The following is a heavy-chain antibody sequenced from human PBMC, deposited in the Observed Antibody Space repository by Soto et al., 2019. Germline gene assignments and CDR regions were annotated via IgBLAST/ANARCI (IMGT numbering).Heavy chain of an antibody. CDR3: ATDRPRRTSGYFFDY. J-gene: IGHJ4*02. V-gene: IGHV3-23*01. CDR1: GFTFSTYA. CDR2: VSASGLNT. Sequence: EVQLLESGGKLVQPGGSLTLSCAASGFTFSTYAMAWVRQAPGKGLEWVSGVSASGLNTDYADPVKGRFSISRDNSKNTVSLHMNSLRAEDTALYYCATDRPRRTSGYFFDYWCPGTPVSVPS. D-gene: IGHD1-1*01.